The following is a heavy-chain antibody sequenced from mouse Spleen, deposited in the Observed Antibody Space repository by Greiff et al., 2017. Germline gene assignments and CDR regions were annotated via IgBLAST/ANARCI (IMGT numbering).Heavy chain of an antibody. V-gene: IGHV1-76*01. Sequence: QVQLKQSGAELVRPGASVKLSCKASGYTFTDYYINWVKQRPGQGLEWIARIYPGSGNTYYNEKFKGKATLTAEKSSSTAYMQLSSLTSEDSAVYFCARPYYYGSSSTSYAMDYWGQGTSVTVSS. CDR3: ARPYYYGSSSTSYAMDY. CDR2: IYPGSGNT. D-gene: IGHD1-1*01. CDR1: GYTFTDYY. J-gene: IGHJ4*01.